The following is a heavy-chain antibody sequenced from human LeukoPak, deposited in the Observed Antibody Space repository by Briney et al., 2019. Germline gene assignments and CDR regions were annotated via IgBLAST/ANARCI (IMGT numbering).Heavy chain of an antibody. CDR2: IRYDGNNE. CDR1: GFTFSSYG. D-gene: IGHD3-10*01. V-gene: IGHV3-30*02. CDR3: AKDWDFYGSGNFYTCIDY. Sequence: GGSLRLPCAASGFTFSSYGMHWVRQAPGKGLEWVAFIRYDGNNEYYEDSVKGRFTISRDNSKNTLYLQMNSLRAEDTAVYLCAKDWDFYGSGNFYTCIDYWGQGTLVTVSS. J-gene: IGHJ4*02.